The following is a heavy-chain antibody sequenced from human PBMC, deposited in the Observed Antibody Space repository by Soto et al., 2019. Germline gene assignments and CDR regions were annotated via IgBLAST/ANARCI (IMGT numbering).Heavy chain of an antibody. V-gene: IGHV4-30-2*01. J-gene: IGHJ5*02. Sequence: QLLLQEPGPGLVRPSQTLSLTCGVSGGSLTSAGYSWTWILQTPGQGLEGIGHIYHNGNANYNPSLKRRVTISVDTSKSHFSLILTSVIAADTAIYYCARNWTYVGMNWFDPWGQGTLVTVSS. D-gene: IGHD6-13*01. CDR2: IYHNGNA. CDR1: GGSLTSAGYS. CDR3: ARNWTYVGMNWFDP.